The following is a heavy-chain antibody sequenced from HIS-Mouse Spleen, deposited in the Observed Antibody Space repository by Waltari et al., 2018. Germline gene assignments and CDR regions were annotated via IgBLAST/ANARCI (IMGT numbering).Heavy chain of an antibody. V-gene: IGHV4-39*07. J-gene: IGHJ2*01. D-gene: IGHD6-13*01. Sequence: QLQLQESGPGLVTPSETLSLTCTVSGVSISSSSYYWGWIRQPPGKGLEWIGSIYYSGSTYYNPSLKSRITISVDTSKNQFSLKLSSVTAADTAVYYCAREIPYSSSWYDWYFDLWGRGTLVTVSS. CDR3: AREIPYSSSWYDWYFDL. CDR2: IYYSGST. CDR1: GVSISSSSYY.